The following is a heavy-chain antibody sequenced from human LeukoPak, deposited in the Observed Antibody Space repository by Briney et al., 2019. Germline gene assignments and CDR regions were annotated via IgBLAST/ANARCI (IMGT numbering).Heavy chain of an antibody. CDR1: GGSISSYY. Sequence: SETLSLTCTVSGGSISSYYWSWIRQPAGKGLEWIGRIYTSGSTNYNPSLKRRVTISVDTSKNQFSLKLSSVTAADTAVYYCARLTSSFWSGYYQAFDYWGQGTLVTVSS. D-gene: IGHD3-3*01. CDR3: ARLTSSFWSGYYQAFDY. V-gene: IGHV4-4*07. CDR2: IYTSGST. J-gene: IGHJ4*02.